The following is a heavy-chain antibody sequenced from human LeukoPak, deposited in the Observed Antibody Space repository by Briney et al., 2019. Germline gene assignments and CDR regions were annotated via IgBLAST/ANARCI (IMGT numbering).Heavy chain of an antibody. Sequence: ASVKVSCKASGYTFTSYDINWVRQATGQGLEWMGWMNPNSGNTGYAQKFQGRVTMTRNTSISTAYMELSSLRSEDTAVYYCARAHYDFWSGYYWYNWFDPWGQGTLVTVSS. J-gene: IGHJ5*02. D-gene: IGHD3-3*01. CDR2: MNPNSGNT. CDR3: ARAHYDFWSGYYWYNWFDP. CDR1: GYTFTSYD. V-gene: IGHV1-8*01.